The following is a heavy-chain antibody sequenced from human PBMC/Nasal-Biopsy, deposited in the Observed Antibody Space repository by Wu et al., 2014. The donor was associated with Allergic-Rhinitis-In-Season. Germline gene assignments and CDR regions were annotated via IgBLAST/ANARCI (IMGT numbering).Heavy chain of an antibody. Sequence: TLSLTCDVSGGSITSGGFYWGWIRQSPGKGLEWIASVYYTGTTYYNPSLKSRVTMSVDTSKNQFSLKLTSVTAADTAVYYCARHLDDSSGYNYWGQGTLVTVSS. CDR2: VYYTGTT. D-gene: IGHD3-22*01. V-gene: IGHV4-39*01. CDR3: ARHLDDSSGYNY. J-gene: IGHJ4*02. CDR1: GGSITSGGFY.